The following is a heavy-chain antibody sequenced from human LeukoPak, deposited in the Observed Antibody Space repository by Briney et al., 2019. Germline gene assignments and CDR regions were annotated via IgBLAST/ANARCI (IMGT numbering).Heavy chain of an antibody. CDR1: GFTFSSYD. D-gene: IGHD1-26*01. V-gene: IGHV3-30*04. CDR3: ARDKWTPDY. Sequence: PGGSLRLSCAGSGFTFSSYDVHWVRQAPGKGLEWVAVVSIDGGIKIYADSVKGRFTISRDNSKNTLYLQMSSLRAEDTAVYYCARDKWTPDYWGQGTLVTVSS. CDR2: VSIDGGIK. J-gene: IGHJ4*02.